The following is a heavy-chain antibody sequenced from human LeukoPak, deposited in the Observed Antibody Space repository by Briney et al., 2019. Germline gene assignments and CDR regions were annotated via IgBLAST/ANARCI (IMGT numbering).Heavy chain of an antibody. CDR3: ARVGDMVRGVIITDAFDI. CDR1: GFTFTSYG. Sequence: ASVKVSCKSSGFTFTSYGISSVRQAPGQGLGWMGWISAYNGNTNYAQKLQGRVTMTTDTSTSTAYMELRSLRSDDTAVYYCARVGDMVRGVIITDAFDIWGQGTMVTVSS. CDR2: ISAYNGNT. V-gene: IGHV1-18*01. J-gene: IGHJ3*02. D-gene: IGHD3-10*01.